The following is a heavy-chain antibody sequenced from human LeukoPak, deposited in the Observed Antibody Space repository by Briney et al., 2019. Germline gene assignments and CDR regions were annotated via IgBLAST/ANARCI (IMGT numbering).Heavy chain of an antibody. J-gene: IGHJ4*02. D-gene: IGHD5-18*01. CDR3: AKAGYSYGYFDY. CDR1: GFTFSSYW. Sequence: PGGSLRLSCAASGFTFSSYWMHWVRQAPGKGLMWVSRIKSDGSETSYADSVKGRFTISRDNSKNTLYLQMNSLRAEDTAVYYCAKAGYSYGYFDYWGQGTLVTVSS. V-gene: IGHV3-74*01. CDR2: IKSDGSET.